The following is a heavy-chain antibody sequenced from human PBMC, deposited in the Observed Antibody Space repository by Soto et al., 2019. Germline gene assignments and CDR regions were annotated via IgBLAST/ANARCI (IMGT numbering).Heavy chain of an antibody. CDR2: ISGSGGST. J-gene: IGHJ4*02. CDR1: GFTFSSYA. Sequence: GGSLRLSCAASGFTFSSYAMSWVRQAPGKGLEWVSAISGSGGSTYYADSVKGRFTISRDNSKNTLYLQMNSLRAEDTAVYYCAKAPSIAAAGVTGFDYRGQGTLVTVSS. D-gene: IGHD6-13*01. V-gene: IGHV3-23*01. CDR3: AKAPSIAAAGVTGFDY.